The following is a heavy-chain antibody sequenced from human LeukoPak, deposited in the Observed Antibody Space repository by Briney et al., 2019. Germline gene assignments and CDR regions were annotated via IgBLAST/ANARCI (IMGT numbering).Heavy chain of an antibody. CDR2: ISSSSSYI. V-gene: IGHV3-21*01. D-gene: IGHD4-17*01. J-gene: IGHJ4*02. CDR1: GFTFSSYS. CDR3: ARDDDYGDYSDY. Sequence: GGSLRLSCAASGFTFSSYSMNWVRQAPGKGLEWVASISSSSSYIYYADSVKGRFTISRDNAKNSLYLQMNSLRAEDTAVYYCARDDDYGDYSDYWGQGTLVTVSS.